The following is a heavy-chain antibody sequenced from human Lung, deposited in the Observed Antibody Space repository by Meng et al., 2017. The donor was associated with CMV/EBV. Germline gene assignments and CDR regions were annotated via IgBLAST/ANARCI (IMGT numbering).Heavy chain of an antibody. V-gene: IGHV4-39*07. J-gene: IGHJ5*02. D-gene: IGHD2-8*01. CDR1: GGSIRSISHY. Sequence: QLQVQDPGPGLVKPSATLSLTVTFPGGSIRSISHYWGWIRQPPGKGLEWIGNIYYSGLTSYNPSLKSRVTISVDTSKNQFSLKLSSVTAADTAVFYCARVWANGEGWFDPWGQGTLVTVSS. CDR3: ARVWANGEGWFDP. CDR2: IYYSGLT.